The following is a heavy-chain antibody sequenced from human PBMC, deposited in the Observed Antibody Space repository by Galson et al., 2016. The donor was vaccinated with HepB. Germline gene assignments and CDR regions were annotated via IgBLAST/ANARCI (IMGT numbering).Heavy chain of an antibody. CDR3: ARGFRSGWGIDY. Sequence: SLRLSCAASGFTFSSYEMNWVRQAPGKGLEWVSYIKSRGGSVYYADSVKGRFTIDRDNDKNSLYLQMNSLRADDTAVYFCARGFRSGWGIDYWGQGTLVTVSS. CDR2: IKSRGGSV. J-gene: IGHJ4*02. V-gene: IGHV3-48*03. D-gene: IGHD6-19*01. CDR1: GFTFSSYE.